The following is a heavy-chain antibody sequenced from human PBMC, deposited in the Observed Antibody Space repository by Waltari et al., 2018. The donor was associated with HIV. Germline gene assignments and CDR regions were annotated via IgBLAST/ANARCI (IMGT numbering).Heavy chain of an antibody. CDR3: AGFLEWSTPLDYFDY. J-gene: IGHJ4*02. V-gene: IGHV3-23*01. CDR1: GFTFSSSA. Sequence: EVQLLESGGGLVQPGGSLRLSCAASGFTFSSSAMSWVRQAPGKGLGWVSAIRGRGGRTHYADSVKGRFTISRDNSKSTLYLQMNSLRAEDTAVYYCAGFLEWSTPLDYFDYWGQGTLVTVSS. D-gene: IGHD3-3*01. CDR2: IRGRGGRT.